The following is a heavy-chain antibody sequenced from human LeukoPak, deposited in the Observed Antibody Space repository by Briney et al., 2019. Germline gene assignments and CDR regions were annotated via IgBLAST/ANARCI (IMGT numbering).Heavy chain of an antibody. V-gene: IGHV3-23*01. D-gene: IGHD2-8*01. J-gene: IGHJ4*02. Sequence: GGSLRLSCAASGFTFSSYAMSWVRQAPGKGLEWVSAISDSGGSTYDADSVKGRFTISRDNSKNTLYLQMNSLRAEDTAVYYCAKDTSIGRYCTNGVCSPFDYWGQGTLVTVSS. CDR3: AKDTSIGRYCTNGVCSPFDY. CDR1: GFTFSSYA. CDR2: ISDSGGST.